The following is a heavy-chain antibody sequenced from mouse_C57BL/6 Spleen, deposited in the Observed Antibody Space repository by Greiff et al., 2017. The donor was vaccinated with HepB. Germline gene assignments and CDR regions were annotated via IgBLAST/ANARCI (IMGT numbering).Heavy chain of an antibody. CDR3: ARSGDGYPFAY. J-gene: IGHJ3*01. CDR1: GYTFTSYD. CDR2: IYPRDGST. D-gene: IGHD2-3*01. Sequence: QVTLKESGPELVKPGASVKLSCKASGYTFTSYDINWVKQRPGQGLEWIGWIYPRDGSTKYNEKFKGKATLTVDTSSSTAYMELHSLTSEDSAVYFCARSGDGYPFAYWGQGTLVTVSA. V-gene: IGHV1-85*01.